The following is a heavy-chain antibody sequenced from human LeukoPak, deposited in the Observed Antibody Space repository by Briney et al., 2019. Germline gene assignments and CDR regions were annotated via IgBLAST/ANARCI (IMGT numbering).Heavy chain of an antibody. Sequence: KPSETPSLTWTVSGYSLSSGYYWGWIRQPPGKGLEWIGSIYHSGSTYYNPSLKSRVTISVDTSKNQFSLKLSSVTAADTAVYYCAREISGSADYWGQGTLVTVSS. V-gene: IGHV4-38-2*02. CDR2: IYHSGST. D-gene: IGHD1-26*01. CDR1: GYSLSSGYY. J-gene: IGHJ4*02. CDR3: AREISGSADY.